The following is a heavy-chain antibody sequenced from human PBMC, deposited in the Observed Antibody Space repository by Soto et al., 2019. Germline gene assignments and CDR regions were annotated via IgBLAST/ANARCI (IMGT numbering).Heavy chain of an antibody. CDR3: ATLTAPTDY. V-gene: IGHV3-11*01. CDR2: ISSDESTV. D-gene: IGHD2-21*02. CDR1: GLTIRNYF. J-gene: IGHJ4*02. Sequence: QVQLVESGGGLVKPGGSLRLSCVASGLTIRNYFMNWIRQAPGKGPEWLSYISSDESTVFYADSVKGRFTTSRDNAQNSVYLQMNSLRAEDTAVYYCATLTAPTDYWGQGSLVTVSS.